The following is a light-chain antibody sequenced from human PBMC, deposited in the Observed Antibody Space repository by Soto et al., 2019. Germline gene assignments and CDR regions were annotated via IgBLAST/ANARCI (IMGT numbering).Light chain of an antibody. Sequence: ENVLTQSPGTVSLSPGERATLSCRASQSITSNSLAWYQQKPGQAPRLLIYGASRRATGIPDRFSGSGSGTDFTLTISRVEPEDFAVYYCQHYGTTPWTFGQGTKVGIK. CDR3: QHYGTTPWT. V-gene: IGKV3-20*01. J-gene: IGKJ1*01. CDR2: GAS. CDR1: QSITSNS.